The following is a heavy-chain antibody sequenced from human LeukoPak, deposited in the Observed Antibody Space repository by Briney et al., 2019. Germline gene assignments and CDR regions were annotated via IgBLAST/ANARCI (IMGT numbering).Heavy chain of an antibody. Sequence: PSETLSLTCAVYGGSFSGYYWSWIRQPPGKGLEWIGEINHSGSTNYNPSFKSRVTISVDTSKNQFSLKLSSVTAADTAVYYCARGARWLPFDYWGQGTLVTVSS. D-gene: IGHD5-12*01. J-gene: IGHJ4*02. CDR3: ARGARWLPFDY. V-gene: IGHV4-34*01. CDR1: GGSFSGYY. CDR2: INHSGST.